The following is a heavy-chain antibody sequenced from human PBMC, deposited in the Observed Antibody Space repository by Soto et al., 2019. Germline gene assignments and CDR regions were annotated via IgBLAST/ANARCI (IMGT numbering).Heavy chain of an antibody. V-gene: IGHV4-61*01. J-gene: IGHJ3*02. D-gene: IGHD3-10*01. CDR2: IYYSGST. CDR3: AREEGGLLWFGELSHDAFDI. Sequence: QVQLQESGPGLVKPSETPSLTCTVSGGSVSSGSYYWSWIRQPPGKGLEWIGYIYYSGSTNYNPSLKSRVTISVDTSKNQFSLKLSSVTAADTAVYYCAREEGGLLWFGELSHDAFDIWGQGTMVTVSS. CDR1: GGSVSSGSYY.